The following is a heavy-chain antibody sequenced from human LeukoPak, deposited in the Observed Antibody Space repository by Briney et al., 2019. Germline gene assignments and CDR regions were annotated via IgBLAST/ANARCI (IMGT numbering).Heavy chain of an antibody. CDR1: GGSSRSVDYF. V-gene: IGHV4-30-4*01. Sequence: PSQTLSLTSAVSGGSSRSVDYFWSWIRQPPGKGLEWIGHIHYSGNTYYNPSLKSRVSISVDTSKNQFSLKLSSVTAADTAVYYCARENNDYGGKNAFTYWGQGTLVTVSS. CDR3: ARENNDYGGKNAFTY. CDR2: IHYSGNT. J-gene: IGHJ4*02. D-gene: IGHD4-23*01.